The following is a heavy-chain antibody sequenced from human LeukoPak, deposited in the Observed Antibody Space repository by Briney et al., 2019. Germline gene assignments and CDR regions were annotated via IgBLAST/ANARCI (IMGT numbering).Heavy chain of an antibody. CDR3: ARDSSPTQY. Sequence: SETLSLTCTVSGGSISSYYWSWIRQPPGKGLEWIGYIYYSGSTNHNPSLKSRVTISVDTSKNQFSLKLSSVTAADTAVYYCARDSSPTQYWGQGTLVTVSS. J-gene: IGHJ4*02. CDR1: GGSISSYY. CDR2: IYYSGST. V-gene: IGHV4-59*01.